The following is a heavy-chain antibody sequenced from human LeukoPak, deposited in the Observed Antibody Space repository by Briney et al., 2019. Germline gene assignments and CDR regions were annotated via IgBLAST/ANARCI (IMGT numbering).Heavy chain of an antibody. D-gene: IGHD1-26*01. CDR2: VSYDSVYK. CDR1: GFTFSSYG. Sequence: GRSLGLSCSASGFTFSSYGMHWVRQAPGKGLEWVAVVSYDSVYKYYADSVRGRFSISRDNSKNTLYLQMNSLRAEDTALYYCAKDHLVVGASSFDYWGQGTLVTVSS. CDR3: AKDHLVVGASSFDY. V-gene: IGHV3-30*18. J-gene: IGHJ4*02.